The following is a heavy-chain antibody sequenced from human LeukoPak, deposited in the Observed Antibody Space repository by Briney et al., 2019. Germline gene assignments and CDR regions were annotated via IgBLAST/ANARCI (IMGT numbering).Heavy chain of an antibody. D-gene: IGHD6-19*01. CDR1: GGSISSYY. V-gene: IGHV4-4*07. J-gene: IGHJ6*02. Sequence: SETLSLTCTVSGGSISSYYWSWIRQPAGKGLEWIGRIYTSGSTNYNPSLKSRVTMSVDTSKNQFSLKLSSVTAADTAVYYCARAPIAVAGNYYNYGMDVWGQGTTVTVSS. CDR2: IYTSGST. CDR3: ARAPIAVAGNYYNYGMDV.